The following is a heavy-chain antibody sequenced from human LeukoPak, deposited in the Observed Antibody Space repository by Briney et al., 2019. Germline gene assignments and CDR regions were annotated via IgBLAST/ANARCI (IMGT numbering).Heavy chain of an antibody. CDR3: ARAPLYSGGSGWSIYYFYAMDV. J-gene: IGHJ6*02. V-gene: IGHV4-34*01. CDR2: INHSGST. Sequence: SETLSLTCAVYGGSFSGYYWSWIRQPPGKGLGWIGEINHSGSTNYNPSLKSRVTISLDTPKSQFSLKLSSVTAADTAVYYCARAPLYSGGSGWSIYYFYAMDVWGQGTTVTVSS. CDR1: GGSFSGYY. D-gene: IGHD6-19*01.